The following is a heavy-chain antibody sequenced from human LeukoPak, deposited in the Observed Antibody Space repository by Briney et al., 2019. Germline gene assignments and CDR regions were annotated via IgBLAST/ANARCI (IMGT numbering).Heavy chain of an antibody. CDR3: TRDKYNGLLWDY. CDR2: ITSSGTTT. D-gene: IGHD2-8*01. CDR1: GFTFSDYY. J-gene: IGHJ4*02. Sequence: GGSLRLSCAASGFTFSDYYMSWIRQAPGKGLEWLSYITSSGTTTFYADSVKGRFTISRDNAKNSLYLQINSLRAEDTAMYYCTRDKYNGLLWDYWGQGTLVTVSS. V-gene: IGHV3-11*04.